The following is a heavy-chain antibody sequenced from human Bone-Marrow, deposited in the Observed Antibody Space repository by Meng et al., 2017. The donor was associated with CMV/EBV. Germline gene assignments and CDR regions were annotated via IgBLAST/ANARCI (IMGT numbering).Heavy chain of an antibody. Sequence: GESLKISCVISGFTVNIAHMNWVRQAPGKGLERVSVICDGGNTHYADFAKGRFTISRDNSKNTLYLQMDSLRTEDTAVYYCARREILGYSEGLYAFNVWGQGTRVTVSS. D-gene: IGHD5-18*01. CDR3: ARREILGYSEGLYAFNV. J-gene: IGHJ3*01. V-gene: IGHV3-53*05. CDR1: GFTVNIAH. CDR2: ICDGGNT.